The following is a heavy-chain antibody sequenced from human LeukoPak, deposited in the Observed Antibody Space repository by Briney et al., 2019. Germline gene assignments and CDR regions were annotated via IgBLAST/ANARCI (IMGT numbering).Heavy chain of an antibody. V-gene: IGHV7-4-1*02. D-gene: IGHD2-8*01. CDR1: GYTFTGYY. J-gene: IGHJ3*02. CDR3: AGPMGHAFDI. Sequence: ASVKVSCKASGYTFTGYYIHWVRQAPGQGLEWMGWINTNTGNPTYAQGFTGRFVFSLDTSVSTAYLQISSLKAEDTAVYYRAGPMGHAFDIWGQGTMVTVSS. CDR2: INTNTGNP.